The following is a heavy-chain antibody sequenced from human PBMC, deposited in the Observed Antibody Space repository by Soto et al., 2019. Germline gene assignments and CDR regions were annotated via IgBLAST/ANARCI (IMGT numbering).Heavy chain of an antibody. J-gene: IGHJ4*02. V-gene: IGHV3-23*01. CDR3: AKSPKVISTYFDY. CDR2: ISGSGGTT. D-gene: IGHD3-22*01. CDR1: GFTFSSYA. Sequence: GGSLRLSCVAPGFTFSSYALNWVRQAPGRGLEWVSAISGSGGTTYYADSVKGRFTISRDNSKNTLFLQMNSLRAEDAAIYYCAKSPKVISTYFDYWGQGSLVTVS.